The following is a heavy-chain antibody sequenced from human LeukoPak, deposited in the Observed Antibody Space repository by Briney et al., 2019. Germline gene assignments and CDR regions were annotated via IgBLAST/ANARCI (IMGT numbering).Heavy chain of an antibody. CDR1: GYTFTGYY. V-gene: IGHV1-2*02. CDR2: INPNSGGT. J-gene: IGHJ5*02. CDR3: ARDRKGIFGAVIGSGLDP. D-gene: IGHD3-3*01. Sequence: GESLKISCKGSGYTFTGYYMHWVRQAPGQGLEWMGWINPNSGGTNYAQKFQGRVTMTRDTSISTAYMELSRLRSDDTAVYYCARDRKGIFGAVIGSGLDPWGQGTLVTVSS.